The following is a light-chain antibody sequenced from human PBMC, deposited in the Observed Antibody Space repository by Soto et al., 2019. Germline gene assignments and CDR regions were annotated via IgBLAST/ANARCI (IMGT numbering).Light chain of an antibody. CDR2: KAS. CDR3: QQYNSYTS. V-gene: IGKV1-5*03. Sequence: DIQMTQSPPTLSASVGDRVTNTCRASQSISSRLAWYQQKPGRAPKLLIYKASSLESGVPSRFSGSGSGTEFTLTISSLQPDDFATYYCQQYNSYTSFGPGTKVDIK. J-gene: IGKJ3*01. CDR1: QSISSR.